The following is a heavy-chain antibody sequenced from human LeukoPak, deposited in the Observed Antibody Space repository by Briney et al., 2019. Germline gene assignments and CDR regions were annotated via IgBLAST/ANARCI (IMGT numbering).Heavy chain of an antibody. CDR1: GFTFSNYW. Sequence: PGGSLGLSCAASGFTFSNYWMHWVRQAPGKGLVWVSRINPDGSSTDYADSVKGRFTISRDNARNTLYLQMNSLRVEDTAIYYCVRGTNDWTGIDYWGQGTLVTVSS. CDR2: INPDGSST. V-gene: IGHV3-74*01. J-gene: IGHJ4*02. CDR3: VRGTNDWTGIDY. D-gene: IGHD2-8*01.